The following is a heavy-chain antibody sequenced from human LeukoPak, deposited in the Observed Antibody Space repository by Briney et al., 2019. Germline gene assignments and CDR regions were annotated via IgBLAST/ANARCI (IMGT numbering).Heavy chain of an antibody. CDR2: ISDSGGTT. CDR3: TTKDWDCRDK. CDR1: GFTFATYA. J-gene: IGHJ4*02. Sequence: PGGSLRLSCAASGFTFATYAMSWVRQAPGKGLEWVSGISDSGGTTYYADSVKGRFTISRDNSKNTLSLHMNSLRVEDTAVYYCTTKDWDCRDKWGQGTLVTVSS. V-gene: IGHV3-23*01. D-gene: IGHD1-7*01.